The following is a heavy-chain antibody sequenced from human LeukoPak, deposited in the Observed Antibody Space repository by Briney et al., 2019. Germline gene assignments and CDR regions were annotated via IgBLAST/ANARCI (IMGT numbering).Heavy chain of an antibody. CDR1: GFTFSSSA. J-gene: IGHJ3*01. V-gene: IGHV3-23*01. CDR2: ISGSGGST. Sequence: GGSLRLSRAASGFTFSSSAMSWVRQAPGKGLEWVSSISGSGGSTYYADSVKGRFTISRDKSKKTLYLQMNSLRDEDTAVYYCARISSSNWYNERGAFDVWGQGTMVTVSS. CDR3: ARISSSNWYNERGAFDV. D-gene: IGHD6-13*01.